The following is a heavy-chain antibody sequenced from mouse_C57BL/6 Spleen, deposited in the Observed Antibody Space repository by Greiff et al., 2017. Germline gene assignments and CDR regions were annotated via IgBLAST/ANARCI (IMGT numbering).Heavy chain of an antibody. D-gene: IGHD3-2*02. CDR3: ARRAQADY. CDR1: GYTFTSYW. Sequence: QVQLKQPGAELVKPGASVKLSCKASGYTFTSYWMQWVKQRPGQGLEWIGEIDPSDSYTNYNQKFKGKATLTVDTSSSTAYMQLSSLTSEDSAVCYCARRAQADYWGQGTTLTVSS. J-gene: IGHJ2*01. CDR2: IDPSDSYT. V-gene: IGHV1-50*01.